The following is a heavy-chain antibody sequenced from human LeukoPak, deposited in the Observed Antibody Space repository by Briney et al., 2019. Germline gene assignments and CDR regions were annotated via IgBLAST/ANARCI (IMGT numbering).Heavy chain of an antibody. V-gene: IGHV3-30*04. Sequence: GGSLKLSCAASGFTFSSYAMHWVRQAPGKGLEWVAVISYDGSNKYYADSVKGRFTISRDNSKNTLYLQMNSLRAEDTAVYYCARDQLPLITVTTYLVDYWGQGTLVTVSS. CDR2: ISYDGSNK. CDR3: ARDQLPLITVTTYLVDY. CDR1: GFTFSSYA. D-gene: IGHD4-17*01. J-gene: IGHJ4*02.